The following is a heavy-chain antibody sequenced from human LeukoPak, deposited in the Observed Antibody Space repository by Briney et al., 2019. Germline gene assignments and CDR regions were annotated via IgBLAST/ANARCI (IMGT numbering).Heavy chain of an antibody. D-gene: IGHD3-3*01. CDR3: ARGGVLRFLEHLDY. Sequence: ASVKVSCKASGDTFSSYYMHWVRQAPGQGLKWMGIINPSGGSTTYAQKFQGRVTMTRDTSTSTVYMELSSLRSEDTAVYYCARGGVLRFLEHLDYWGQGTLVTVSS. J-gene: IGHJ4*02. CDR2: INPSGGST. CDR1: GDTFSSYY. V-gene: IGHV1-46*01.